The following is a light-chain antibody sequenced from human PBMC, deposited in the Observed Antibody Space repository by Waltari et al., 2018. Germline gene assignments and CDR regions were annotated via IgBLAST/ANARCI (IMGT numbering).Light chain of an antibody. CDR3: QQRHSWPLT. Sequence: EIVLTQSPATLSWSPGEKDTLSCRAGLSVSSNLGWSQQKPGKAPRLLISDASNRATGIPARFSGRGSETDFTLTISSLEPEDFAVYYCQQRHSWPLTFGGGTRVEI. CDR1: LSVSSN. V-gene: IGKV3-11*01. CDR2: DAS. J-gene: IGKJ4*01.